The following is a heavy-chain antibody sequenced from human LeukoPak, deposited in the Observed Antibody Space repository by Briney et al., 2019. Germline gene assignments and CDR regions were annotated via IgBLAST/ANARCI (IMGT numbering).Heavy chain of an antibody. CDR3: AKDRWDTHGSY. CDR1: GFTFSSYA. CDR2: ISDSGDRT. D-gene: IGHD1-26*01. Sequence: GGSLRLSCAASGFTFSSYAMTWVRQAPGKGLEWVSYISDSGDRTYYADSVKGRFTISRDNSKNTLYLQMNSLRAEDTAVYYCAKDRWDTHGSYWGQGTLVTVSS. V-gene: IGHV3-23*01. J-gene: IGHJ4*02.